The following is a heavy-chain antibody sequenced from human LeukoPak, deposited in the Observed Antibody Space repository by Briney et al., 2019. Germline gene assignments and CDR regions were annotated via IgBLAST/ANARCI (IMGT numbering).Heavy chain of an antibody. V-gene: IGHV4-39*01. CDR3: ARPSGSYITYYFDY. CDR1: GGSISSSSYY. J-gene: IGHJ4*02. Sequence: SETLSLTCTVSGGSISSSSYYWGWIRQPPGKGLEWIGSIYYSGSTYYNPSLKSRVTISVDTSKNQLSLKLSSVTAAGTAVYYCARPSGSYITYYFDYWGQGTLVTVSS. D-gene: IGHD1-26*01. CDR2: IYYSGST.